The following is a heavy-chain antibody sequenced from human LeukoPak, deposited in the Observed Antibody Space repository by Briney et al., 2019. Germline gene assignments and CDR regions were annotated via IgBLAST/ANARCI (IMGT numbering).Heavy chain of an antibody. CDR2: IYHSGST. Sequence: SETLSLTCTVSGGSISSGGYYWSWIRQPPGKGLEWIGYIYHSGSTYYNPSLKSRVTISVDTSKNQFSLKLSSVTAADTAVYYCASVTGTTGYFQHWGQGTLVTVSS. D-gene: IGHD1-7*01. V-gene: IGHV4-30-2*01. CDR3: ASVTGTTGYFQH. J-gene: IGHJ1*01. CDR1: GGSISSGGYY.